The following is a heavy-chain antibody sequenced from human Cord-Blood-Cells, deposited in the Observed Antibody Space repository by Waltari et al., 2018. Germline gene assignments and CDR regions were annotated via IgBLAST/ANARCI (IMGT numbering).Heavy chain of an antibody. CDR3: ARLDSGSYDENWFDP. D-gene: IGHD1-26*01. V-gene: IGHV4-39*01. Sequence: QLQLQESGPGLVKPSETLSLTCTVSGGSISSSSYYWCWIRQPPGKGLEWIGSIYYSGSTYYNPSLKSRVTISVDTSKNQFSLKLSSVTAADTAVYYCARLDSGSYDENWFDPWGQGTLVTVSS. CDR2: IYYSGST. CDR1: GGSISSSSYY. J-gene: IGHJ5*02.